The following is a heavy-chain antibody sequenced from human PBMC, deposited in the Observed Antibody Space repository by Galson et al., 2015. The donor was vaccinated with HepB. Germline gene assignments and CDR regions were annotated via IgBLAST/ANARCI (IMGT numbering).Heavy chain of an antibody. CDR1: GYTFISYL. CDR2: INLNNGDT. D-gene: IGHD5-24*01. J-gene: IGHJ3*01. Sequence: SVKVSCKASGYTFISYLIHWVRQAPGQGLEWMGWINLNNGDTQYSQRFQGRITITRGTSASTAYMELSSLRSEDTAMFYCARDDGAFDVWGQGTMVTVSS. V-gene: IGHV1-3*01. CDR3: ARDDGAFDV.